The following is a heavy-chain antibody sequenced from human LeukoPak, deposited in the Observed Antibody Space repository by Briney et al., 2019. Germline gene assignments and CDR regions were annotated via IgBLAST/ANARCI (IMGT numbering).Heavy chain of an antibody. V-gene: IGHV1-18*01. Sequence: ASVEVSCKASGYTFTSYGISWVRQAPGQGLEWMGWISAYNGNTNYAQKLQGRVTMTTDTSTSTAYMELRSLRSDDTAVYYCARDRDYGAYYYGMDVWGQGTTVTVSS. CDR2: ISAYNGNT. CDR3: ARDRDYGAYYYGMDV. CDR1: GYTFTSYG. D-gene: IGHD4-17*01. J-gene: IGHJ6*02.